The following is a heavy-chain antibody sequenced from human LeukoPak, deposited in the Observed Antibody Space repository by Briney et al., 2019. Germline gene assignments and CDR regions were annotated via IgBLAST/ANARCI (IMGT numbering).Heavy chain of an antibody. CDR1: GGSISSSSYY. J-gene: IGHJ6*02. D-gene: IGHD3-10*01. CDR2: IYYSGST. CDR3: ASPAPNYYGSGSYYNPTYGMDV. Sequence: PSETLSLTCTVSGGSISSSSYYWGWIRQPPGKGLEWIGSIYYSGSTYYNPSLKSRVTISVDTSKNQFSLKLSSVTAADTAVYYCASPAPNYYGSGSYYNPTYGMDVWGQGTTVTVSS. V-gene: IGHV4-39*07.